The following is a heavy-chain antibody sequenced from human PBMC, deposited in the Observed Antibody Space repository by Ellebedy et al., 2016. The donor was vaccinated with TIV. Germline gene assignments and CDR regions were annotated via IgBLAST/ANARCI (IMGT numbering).Heavy chain of an antibody. V-gene: IGHV3-66*01. CDR3: ARDGGAY. D-gene: IGHD3-10*01. CDR2: IYSGGTT. J-gene: IGHJ4*02. CDR1: GLTVSNNY. Sequence: GESLKISCAVSGLTVSNNYMRWVRQAPGKGLEWVSVIYSGGTTNYADSVKGRFTISRDNSKNTLFLQMNSLRAEDTAVYYCARDGGAYWGQGTLVTVSS.